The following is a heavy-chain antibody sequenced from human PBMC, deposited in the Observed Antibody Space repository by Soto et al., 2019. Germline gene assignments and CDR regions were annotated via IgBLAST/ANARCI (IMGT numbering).Heavy chain of an antibody. CDR1: VYSFTSHW. J-gene: IGHJ6*02. D-gene: IGHD2-2*01. Sequence: GESLKISCNTSVYSFTSHWIAWVRQMPGKGLEWMGIIYPSDSDIRYRPSFQGQVTISVDKSISTAYPQWSSLKASDTATYYCARQDYSNYRGGMDVWGQGTTVTVSS. CDR3: ARQDYSNYRGGMDV. CDR2: IYPSDSDI. V-gene: IGHV5-51*01.